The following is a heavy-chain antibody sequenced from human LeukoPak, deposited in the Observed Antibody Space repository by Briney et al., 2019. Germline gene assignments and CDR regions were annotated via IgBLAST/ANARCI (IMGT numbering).Heavy chain of an antibody. Sequence: GGSLRLSCAASGFTFSTYAISWVRQAPGKGLEWVSGVSGSGDNTYYADSVKGRFTISRDNSKNTLYLQMNSLRAEDTAVYYCARRAGAYSHPYDYWGQGTLVTVSS. CDR2: VSGSGDNT. CDR3: ARRAGAYSHPYDY. V-gene: IGHV3-23*01. J-gene: IGHJ4*02. D-gene: IGHD4/OR15-4a*01. CDR1: GFTFSTYA.